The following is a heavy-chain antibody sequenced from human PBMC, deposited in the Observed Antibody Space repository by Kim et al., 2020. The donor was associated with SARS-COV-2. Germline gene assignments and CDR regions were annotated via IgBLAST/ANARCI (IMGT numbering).Heavy chain of an antibody. CDR2: TA. V-gene: IGHV1-69*01. Sequence: TASYAQNFQGKATITADESTSTAYMELSSLRSEDTAVYYCARDRLGAFDIWGQGTMVTVSS. CDR3: ARDRLGAFDI. D-gene: IGHD3-16*01. J-gene: IGHJ3*02.